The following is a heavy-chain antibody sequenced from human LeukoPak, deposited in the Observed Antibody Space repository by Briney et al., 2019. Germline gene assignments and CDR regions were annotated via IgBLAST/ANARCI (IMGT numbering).Heavy chain of an antibody. D-gene: IGHD6-19*01. CDR1: GGSISSYY. J-gene: IGHJ4*02. V-gene: IGHV4-59*01. CDR2: IYHSGST. CDR3: ARGRTVAAY. Sequence: PSETLSLTCTVSGGSISSYYWSWIRQPPGKGLEWIGYIYHSGSTNYNPSLKSRVTISVDTSKNQFSLKLSSVTAADMAVYYCARGRTVAAYWGQGTLVTVSS.